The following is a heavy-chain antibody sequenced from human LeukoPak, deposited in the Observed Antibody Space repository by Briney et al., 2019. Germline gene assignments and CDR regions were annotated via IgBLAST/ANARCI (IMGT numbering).Heavy chain of an antibody. CDR2: ISASGGST. CDR3: AKGYTWNNIRLLDY. V-gene: IGHV3-23*01. CDR1: GYTLTELS. Sequence: SCKVSGYTLTELSMHWVRQAPGKGLEWVSAISASGGSTYYADSVKGRFTISRGNSKNTLYLQMNSLRAEDTAVYYCAKGYTWNNIRLLDYWGQGTLVTVSS. D-gene: IGHD1/OR15-1a*01. J-gene: IGHJ4*02.